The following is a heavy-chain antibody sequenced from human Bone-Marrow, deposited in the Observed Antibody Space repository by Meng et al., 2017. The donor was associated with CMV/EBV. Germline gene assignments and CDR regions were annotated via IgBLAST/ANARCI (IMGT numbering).Heavy chain of an antibody. D-gene: IGHD3-3*01. Sequence: GVLKISCAASGFTFDDYAMHWVRQAPGKGLEWVSLISWDGGSTYYADSVKGRFTISRDNSKNSLYLQMNSLRAEDTALYYCARVLAGPDYDFWSGYLNYFDYWGQGKLVNVSS. CDR1: GFTFDDYA. CDR2: ISWDGGST. CDR3: ARVLAGPDYDFWSGYLNYFDY. V-gene: IGHV3-43D*03. J-gene: IGHJ4*02.